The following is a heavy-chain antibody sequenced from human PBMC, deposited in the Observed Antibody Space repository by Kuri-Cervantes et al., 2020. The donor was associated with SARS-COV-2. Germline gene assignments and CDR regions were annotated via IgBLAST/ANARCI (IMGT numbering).Heavy chain of an antibody. V-gene: IGHV3-64*01. CDR2: ISSNGGST. CDR3: ARAGGV. J-gene: IGHJ4*02. CDR1: GFTFSSYA. D-gene: IGHD1-14*01. Sequence: GGSLRLSCAASGFTFSSYAMHWVRQAPGKGLEYVSAISSNGGSTYYANSVKGRFTISRDNSKNTLYLQMGSLRAEDTAVYYCARAGGVWGQGTLVTVSS.